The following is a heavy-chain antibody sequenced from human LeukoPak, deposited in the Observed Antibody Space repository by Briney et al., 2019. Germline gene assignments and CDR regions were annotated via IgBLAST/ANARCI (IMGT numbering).Heavy chain of an antibody. CDR1: GFTFSDYA. CDR2: ISGSGGST. Sequence: PGGSLRLSCAASGFTFSDYAMSWVRQVPGRGLEWVSAISGSGGSTYYADSVKGRFTISRDNSKNTLYLQMNSLRAEDTAVYYCAKVGYSSDYWGQGTLVTVSS. D-gene: IGHD6-13*01. J-gene: IGHJ4*02. V-gene: IGHV3-23*01. CDR3: AKVGYSSDY.